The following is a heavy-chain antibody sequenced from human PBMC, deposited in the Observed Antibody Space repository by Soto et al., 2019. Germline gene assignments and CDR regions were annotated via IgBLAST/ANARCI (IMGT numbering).Heavy chain of an antibody. J-gene: IGHJ6*02. CDR1: ATRFSIFS. CDR2: ALPITRST. CDR3: ATGGHKDGYNFYHGMDV. V-gene: IGHV1-69*01. Sequence: QVQLVQSGAEVRKPGSSVRVSCKTSATRFSIFSLNWVRQAPGQGLEWMGGALPITRSTDYAQKFQGRMTVTADGSSSTFYMELSGLTSADTAVYFCATGGHKDGYNFYHGMDVWGQGTTVTVS. D-gene: IGHD5-18*01.